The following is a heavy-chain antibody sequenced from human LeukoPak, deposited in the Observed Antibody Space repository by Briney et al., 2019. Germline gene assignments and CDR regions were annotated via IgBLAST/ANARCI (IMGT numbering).Heavy chain of an antibody. J-gene: IGHJ4*02. CDR2: ISGSGTRA. CDR3: AKSSIGSSIWLLDY. D-gene: IGHD6-13*01. V-gene: IGHV3-23*01. Sequence: GGSLRLSCAASGFTFSSYAMSWVRQAPGKGLEWVSGISGSGTRAYYADSVKGRFTISRDNSKNTLYLQMNSLRADDTALYYCAKSSIGSSIWLLDYRGQGTLVTVSS. CDR1: GFTFSSYA.